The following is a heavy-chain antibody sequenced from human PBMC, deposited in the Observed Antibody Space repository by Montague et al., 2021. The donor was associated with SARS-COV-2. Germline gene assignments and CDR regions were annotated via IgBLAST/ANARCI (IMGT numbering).Heavy chain of an antibody. J-gene: IGHJ4*02. Sequence: SETLSLTCAVSGGSISSGNWWSWVRQPPGKGLEWIGEIYHRGSTNYNPSLKSRVTISLDKSKNQFSLNLSSATAADTAVYYCARFFSSWTDWGQGTLVTVPS. D-gene: IGHD6-13*01. CDR2: IYHRGST. CDR3: ARFFSSWTD. V-gene: IGHV4-4*02. CDR1: GGSISSGNW.